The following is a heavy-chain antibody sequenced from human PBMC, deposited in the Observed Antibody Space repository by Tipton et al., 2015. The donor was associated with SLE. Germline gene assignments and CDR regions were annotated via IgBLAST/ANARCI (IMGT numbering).Heavy chain of an antibody. Sequence: SLRLSCAASGFTFSSYVMYWVRQAPGKGLERVAVISYDGSDKDYADSVKGRFTISRDNSMNTLHLQMNSLRADDTAVYYCARGGLGVSYYYYMDVWGKGTTVTVSS. V-gene: IGHV3-30*04. J-gene: IGHJ6*03. CDR1: GFTFSSYV. CDR3: ARGGLGVSYYYYMDV. D-gene: IGHD1-26*01. CDR2: ISYDGSDK.